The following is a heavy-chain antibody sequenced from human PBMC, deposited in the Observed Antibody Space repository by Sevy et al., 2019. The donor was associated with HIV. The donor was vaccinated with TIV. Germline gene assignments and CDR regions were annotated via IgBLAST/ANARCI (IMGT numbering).Heavy chain of an antibody. CDR1: GFTFSSYA. J-gene: IGHJ4*02. CDR3: AKDLNQMTNFDY. CDR2: ISGSGGST. D-gene: IGHD4-17*01. V-gene: IGHV3-23*01. Sequence: GGSLRLSCAASGFTFSSYAMSWVRQAPGKGLEWVSAISGSGGSTYYADSVKGRFTISRDNSKNTLYLQMNTLRAEDTAVYYCAKDLNQMTNFDYWGQGTLVTVSS.